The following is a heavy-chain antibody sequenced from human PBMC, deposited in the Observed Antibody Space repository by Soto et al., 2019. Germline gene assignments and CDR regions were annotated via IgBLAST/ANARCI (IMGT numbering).Heavy chain of an antibody. Sequence: GASAKVSCKESGYIFTYYYIYWVRQAPGKGLEYIGIINPGGGATDYAQKFQGRVTMTRDTSTSTVYMELSSLRSDDTAVYYCARDNRRRPEYNWFDPWGQGTLVTVSS. CDR3: ARDNRRRPEYNWFDP. D-gene: IGHD3-10*01. V-gene: IGHV1-46*01. J-gene: IGHJ5*02. CDR2: INPGGGAT. CDR1: GYIFTYYY.